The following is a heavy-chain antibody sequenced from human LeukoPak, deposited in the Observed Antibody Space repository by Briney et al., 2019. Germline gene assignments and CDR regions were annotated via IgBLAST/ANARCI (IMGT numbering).Heavy chain of an antibody. Sequence: PGGSLRLSCAASGFTFSSYAMTWVRQAPGKGLEGVSGISGSGGSTYYADSVKGRFTISRDNSKNTLYLQLNSLRAEDTAVYYCAKGRGSSETYYFDYWGQGTLVAVSS. CDR3: AKGRGSSETYYFDY. CDR2: ISGSGGST. J-gene: IGHJ4*02. CDR1: GFTFSSYA. D-gene: IGHD6-6*01. V-gene: IGHV3-23*01.